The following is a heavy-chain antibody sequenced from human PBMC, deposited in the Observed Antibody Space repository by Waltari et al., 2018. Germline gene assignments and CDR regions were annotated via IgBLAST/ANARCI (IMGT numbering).Heavy chain of an antibody. V-gene: IGHV1-69*08. CDR3: ARGPQLLQYYYGMDV. Sequence: QVQLVQSGAEVKKPGSPVKFSCKVSGGTFSSYALRWVRQAPGQGLEWMGRIIPILGTANDAQKFQGRVTITADKSTSTAYMELSSLRSEDTAVYYCARGPQLLQYYYGMDVWGQGTTVTVSS. D-gene: IGHD3-10*01. J-gene: IGHJ6*02. CDR1: GGTFSSYA. CDR2: IIPILGTA.